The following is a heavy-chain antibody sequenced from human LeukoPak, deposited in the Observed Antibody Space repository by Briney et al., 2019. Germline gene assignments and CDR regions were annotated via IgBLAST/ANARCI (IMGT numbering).Heavy chain of an antibody. CDR1: GDSVSSKNGA. Sequence: PSQTLSLTCAVSGDSVSSKNGAWNWIRQSPSRGLEWLGRTYYRSKWYNDYAESMEGRMTISQDTSKNQYSLHLNSVTPDDTAVYYCARGFGTTGWHTFDYWGQGTLVTVSS. V-gene: IGHV6-1*01. J-gene: IGHJ4*02. D-gene: IGHD6-19*01. CDR3: ARGFGTTGWHTFDY. CDR2: TYYRSKWYN.